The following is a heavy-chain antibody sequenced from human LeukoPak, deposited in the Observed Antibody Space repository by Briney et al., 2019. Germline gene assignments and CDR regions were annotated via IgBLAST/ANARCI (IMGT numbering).Heavy chain of an antibody. D-gene: IGHD1-7*01. CDR3: AHLSVEGFNWNYPEFDWFDP. V-gene: IGHV2-5*02. J-gene: IGHJ5*02. CDR2: IYWDDDK. Sequence: ESGPTLVKPTQTLTLTCTFSGFSLSTSGVGVGWIRQPPGKALEWLALIYWDDDKRYSPSLKSRLTITKDTSKNQVVLTMTNMDPVDTATYYCAHLSVEGFNWNYPEFDWFDPWGQGTLVTVSS. CDR1: GFSLSTSGVG.